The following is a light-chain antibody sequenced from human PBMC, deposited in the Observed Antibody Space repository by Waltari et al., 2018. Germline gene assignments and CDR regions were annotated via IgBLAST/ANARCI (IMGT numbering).Light chain of an antibody. CDR2: GND. CDR1: SSSIGNNY. Sequence: QSVLTQPPSVSAAPGQKVTISCSGSSSSIGNNYVSWYQHLPGTAPKLLMYGNDKRLTWIPDRFSGSKSGTSATLGITGIQTGDEADYYCASWDNSLSVEIIGGGTKLTVL. V-gene: IGLV1-51*02. J-gene: IGLJ2*01. CDR3: ASWDNSLSVEI.